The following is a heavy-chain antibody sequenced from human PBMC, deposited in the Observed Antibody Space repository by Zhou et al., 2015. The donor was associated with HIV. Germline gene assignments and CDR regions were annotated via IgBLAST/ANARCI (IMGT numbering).Heavy chain of an antibody. CDR3: ARDLWGAAAATPWYFDY. J-gene: IGHJ4*02. CDR2: ISSSSSYI. D-gene: IGHD6-13*01. Sequence: EVQLVESGGGLASLGGSLRLSCAASGFTFSSYSMNWVRQAPGKGLEWVSSISSSSSYIYYADSVKGRFTISRDNAKNSLYLQMNSLRAEDTAVYYCARDLWGAAAATPWYFDYWGQGTLVTVSS. CDR1: GFTFSSYS. V-gene: IGHV3-21*01.